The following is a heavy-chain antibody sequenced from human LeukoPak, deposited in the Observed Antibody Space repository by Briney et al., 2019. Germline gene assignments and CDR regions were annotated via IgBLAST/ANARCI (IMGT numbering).Heavy chain of an antibody. CDR3: AREGSRAFDY. Sequence: GGSLRLSCAASGFTFSTFAMIWVRQPPGKGLEWVSSIFPSGGEIHYADSVKGRFTISRDNSKNTLYLQMNSLRAEDTAVYYCAREGSRAFDYWGQGTLVTVSS. CDR2: IFPSGGEI. J-gene: IGHJ4*02. V-gene: IGHV3-23*01. CDR1: GFTFSTFA.